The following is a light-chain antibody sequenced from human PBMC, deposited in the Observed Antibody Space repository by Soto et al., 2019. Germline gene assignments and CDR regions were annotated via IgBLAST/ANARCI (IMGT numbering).Light chain of an antibody. CDR3: QQYISYPYT. V-gene: IGKV1-5*03. Sequence: DIQMTQSPSTLSASVGDRVTITCRASQRVSSWLAWYQQKPGIAPKLLIYETSSLQSGVPSRFSGTGSGTEFTLTISSLQPDDFATYYCQQYISYPYTFGQGTKLEIK. J-gene: IGKJ2*01. CDR1: QRVSSW. CDR2: ETS.